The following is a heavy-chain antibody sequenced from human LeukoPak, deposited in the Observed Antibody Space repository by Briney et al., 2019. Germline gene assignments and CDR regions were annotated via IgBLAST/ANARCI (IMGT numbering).Heavy chain of an antibody. Sequence: GGSLRLSCAASGFTFSSYAMHWVRQAPSKGLEWVALISYDKSNKYYADSVKGRFTISRDNSKNTLFVQMNSLRTEDTAVYYCARSGVQWQWLLTYDAFDIWGQGTMVTVSS. J-gene: IGHJ3*02. V-gene: IGHV3-30-3*01. CDR3: ARSGVQWQWLLTYDAFDI. D-gene: IGHD6-19*01. CDR1: GFTFSSYA. CDR2: ISYDKSNK.